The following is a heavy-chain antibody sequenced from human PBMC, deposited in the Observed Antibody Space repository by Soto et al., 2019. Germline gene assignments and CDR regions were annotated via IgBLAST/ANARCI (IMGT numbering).Heavy chain of an antibody. Sequence: SETLSLTCIVSGGSITRRSSYWAWIRQPPGKGLEWVGTFYDGNTYHNPSLRSRVTIAVDTSKNQFSLKLNSVAAADTAFYYCATTRGLAVGGSFDYWGQGMLVTVSS. CDR1: GGSITRRSSY. J-gene: IGHJ4*02. V-gene: IGHV4-39*01. CDR2: FYDGNT. CDR3: ATTRGLAVGGSFDY. D-gene: IGHD3-10*01.